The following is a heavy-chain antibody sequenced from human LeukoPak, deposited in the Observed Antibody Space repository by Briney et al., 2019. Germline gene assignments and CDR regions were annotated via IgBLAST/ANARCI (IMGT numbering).Heavy chain of an antibody. CDR3: ARSVVPAAIDGDAFDI. Sequence: LTCAVYGGSFSGYYWSWIRQPPGKGLEWVAVISYDGSNKYYADSVKGRFTISRDNSKNTLYLQMNSLRAEDTAVYYCARSVVPAAIDGDAFDIWGQGTMVTVSS. CDR1: GGSFSGYY. V-gene: IGHV3-30-3*01. CDR2: ISYDGSNK. J-gene: IGHJ3*02. D-gene: IGHD2-2*02.